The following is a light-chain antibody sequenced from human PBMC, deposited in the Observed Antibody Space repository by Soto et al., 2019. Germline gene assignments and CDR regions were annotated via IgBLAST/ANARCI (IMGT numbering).Light chain of an antibody. CDR1: QSVRERY. J-gene: IGKJ1*01. Sequence: EIVLTQSPGPLSLSPGERATLFCRSSQSVRERYLAWYQRKPGQAPRLIIYAASSRATGIPDRFSGSGSGTDFTLIISRLEPEDVAVYYCQQYGSSPPTLGQGTKVDIK. CDR3: QQYGSSPPT. CDR2: AAS. V-gene: IGKV3-20*01.